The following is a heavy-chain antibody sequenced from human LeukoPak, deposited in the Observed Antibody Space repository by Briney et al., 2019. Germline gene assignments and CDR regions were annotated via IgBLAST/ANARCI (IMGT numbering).Heavy chain of an antibody. CDR1: GDSVSNNSAA. CDR2: TSSRTKWYN. CDR3: ARAPTPIIAVAGSFDY. D-gene: IGHD6-19*01. J-gene: IGHJ4*02. V-gene: IGHV6-1*01. Sequence: SQTLSLTCAISGDSVSNNSAAWNWIRQSPSRGLEWLGRTSSRTKWYNDYAASVKSRITINPDTSKNQFSLQVNSVTPEDTAVYYCARAPTPIIAVAGSFDYWGQGTLVTVSS.